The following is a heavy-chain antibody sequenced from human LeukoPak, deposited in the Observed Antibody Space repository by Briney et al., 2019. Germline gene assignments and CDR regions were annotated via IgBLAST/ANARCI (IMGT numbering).Heavy chain of an antibody. Sequence: SETLSLTCTVSGGSISSGSYYWSWIRQPARKGLEWIGRIYTSGSTNYNPSLKSRVTISVDTSKNQFSVNLSSVTAADTAVYYCARVGCSGGSCYRLRYYMDVWGKGTTVTVSS. CDR2: IYTSGST. J-gene: IGHJ6*03. V-gene: IGHV4-61*02. CDR1: GGSISSGSYY. D-gene: IGHD2-15*01. CDR3: ARVGCSGGSCYRLRYYMDV.